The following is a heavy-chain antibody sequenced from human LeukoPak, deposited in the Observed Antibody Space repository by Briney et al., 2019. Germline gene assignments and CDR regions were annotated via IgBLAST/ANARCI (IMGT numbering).Heavy chain of an antibody. V-gene: IGHV3-23*01. J-gene: IGHJ3*02. D-gene: IGHD2-15*01. CDR1: GFTFSTYA. Sequence: GGSLRLSCAASGFTFSTYAMSWVRQIPGKGLEWVSAISGSDDGTYYADSVKGRFTISRDNAKNSLYLQMNSLRAEDTAVYYCASQREYCSGGSCYPLGAFDIWGQGTMVTVSS. CDR3: ASQREYCSGGSCYPLGAFDI. CDR2: ISGSDDGT.